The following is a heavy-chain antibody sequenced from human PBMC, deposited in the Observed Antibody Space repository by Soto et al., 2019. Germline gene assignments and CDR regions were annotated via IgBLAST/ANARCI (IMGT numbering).Heavy chain of an antibody. J-gene: IGHJ6*02. CDR3: TTVRSWSPLDGMDV. V-gene: IGHV3-15*01. CDR2: IKSKTDGGTT. CDR1: GFTFSKAW. Sequence: EVQLVESGGGLVKPGGSLRLSCAASGFTFSKAWMSWVRQAPGKGLEWVGRIKSKTDGGTTDYAAPVKGRFTISRDDSKNTLYLQMNSQKTEDTAVYYCTTVRSWSPLDGMDVWGQGTTVTVSS. D-gene: IGHD6-13*01.